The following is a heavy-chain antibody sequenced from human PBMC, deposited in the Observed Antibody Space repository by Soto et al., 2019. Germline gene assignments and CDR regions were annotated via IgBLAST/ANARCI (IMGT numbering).Heavy chain of an antibody. CDR3: ASRDPGTSVDY. CDR2: IYRTGST. D-gene: IGHD1-7*01. Sequence: PSETLSLTXAVSGGSFTSNNWWTWVRQPPGQGLEWIGEIYRTGSTNYNPSPKSRVTISLDKSENQFSLKVTSLTAADTAVYYCASRDPGTSVDYWGQGTLVTVSS. J-gene: IGHJ4*02. CDR1: GGSFTSNNW. V-gene: IGHV4-4*02.